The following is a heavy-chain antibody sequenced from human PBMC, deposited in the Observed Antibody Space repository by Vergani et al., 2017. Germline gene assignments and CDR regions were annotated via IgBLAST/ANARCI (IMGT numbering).Heavy chain of an antibody. V-gene: IGHV4-34*01. CDR2: INHSGST. Sequence: QVQLQQWGAGLLKPSETLSLTCAVYGGSFSGYYWSWIRQPPGKGLEWIGEINHSGSTNYNPSLKSRVTISVDTSKNQFSLKLSSVTAADTAVYYCARGGVATILFLDWFDPWGQGTLVTVSS. D-gene: IGHD5-12*01. CDR3: ARGGVATILFLDWFDP. CDR1: GGSFSGYY. J-gene: IGHJ5*02.